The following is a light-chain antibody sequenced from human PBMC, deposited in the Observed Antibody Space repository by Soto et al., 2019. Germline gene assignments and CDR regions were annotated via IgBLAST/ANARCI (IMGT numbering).Light chain of an antibody. CDR2: GAS. CDR3: QQYNNWPGT. V-gene: IGKV3-15*01. CDR1: QTVDNF. J-gene: IGKJ1*01. Sequence: EIVLTQSPVIVSLSPGERATLSCRASQTVDNFLAWYQQKPGQAPRLLIYGASTRATGIPARFSGSGSGTEFTLTISSLQSEDFAVYYCQQYNNWPGTFGQGTKVDIK.